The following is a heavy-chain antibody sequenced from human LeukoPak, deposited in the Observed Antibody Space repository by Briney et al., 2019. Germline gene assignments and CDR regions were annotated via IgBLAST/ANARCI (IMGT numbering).Heavy chain of an antibody. CDR2: ITSGSSYA. D-gene: IGHD4-11*01. Sequence: GRSLRLSCAAAGFTFSNSAMNWVRQAPGQRLESVSSITSGSSYAYYADSVKGRFTISRDNAKNSLHLQMNSLRAEDTALYYCAKGKYTVLTANDAFDIWGQGTMVTVSS. CDR1: GFTFSNSA. J-gene: IGHJ3*02. V-gene: IGHV3-21*01. CDR3: AKGKYTVLTANDAFDI.